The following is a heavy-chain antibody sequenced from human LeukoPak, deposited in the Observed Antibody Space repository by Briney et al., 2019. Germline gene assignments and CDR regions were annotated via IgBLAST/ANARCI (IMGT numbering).Heavy chain of an antibody. CDR2: IYYTGSS. J-gene: IGHJ4*02. CDR3: ARHHNGGTHCFDY. Sequence: SETLSLTCTVSGGSVNGYYWSWVRRPPGQGLEWVAYIYYTGSSNSNPSLKSRVTISVDTSKNQFSLKLNSVTAADTAVYYCARHHNGGTHCFDYWGQGTLVTVSS. V-gene: IGHV4-59*08. CDR1: GGSVNGYY. D-gene: IGHD4-23*01.